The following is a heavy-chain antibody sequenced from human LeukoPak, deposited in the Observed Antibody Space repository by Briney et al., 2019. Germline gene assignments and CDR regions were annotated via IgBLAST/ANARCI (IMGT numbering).Heavy chain of an antibody. J-gene: IGHJ4*02. D-gene: IGHD3-22*01. V-gene: IGHV3-33*01. CDR3: ARGQEYYYDSSAYSKFDY. CDR2: IWYDGSNK. CDR1: GFTFNNYG. Sequence: PGGSLRLSCAASGFTFNNYGMHWVRQAPGKGLEWVAAIWYDGSNKYYADSVKGRFTISRDNSKNTLYLQMNSLRAEDTALYCCARGQEYYYDSSAYSKFDYWGQGTLVTVSS.